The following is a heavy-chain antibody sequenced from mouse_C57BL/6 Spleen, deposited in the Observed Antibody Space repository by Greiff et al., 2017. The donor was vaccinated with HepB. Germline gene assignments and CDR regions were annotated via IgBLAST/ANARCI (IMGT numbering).Heavy chain of an antibody. CDR2: ISDGGSYT. J-gene: IGHJ2*01. CDR3: ASERTGHFDY. V-gene: IGHV5-4*03. D-gene: IGHD4-1*01. Sequence: NLVESGGGLVKPGGSLKLSCAASGFTFSSYAMSWVRQTPEKRLEWVATISDGGSYTYYPDNVKGRFTISRDNAKNNLYLQMSHLKSEDTAMYYCASERTGHFDYWGQGTTLTVSS. CDR1: GFTFSSYA.